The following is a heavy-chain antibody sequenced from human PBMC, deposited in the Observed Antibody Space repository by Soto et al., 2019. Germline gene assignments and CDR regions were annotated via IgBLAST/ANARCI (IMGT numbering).Heavy chain of an antibody. Sequence: QAQLVESGGGVVQPGRSLRLSCAASGFTFSSYGMHWVXXXXXXXXXWVAVISYDGGLQHYADSVKGRFTISRDNSKXXXXXXXXXXXXXXXXXXXXXSDRGYGHASVPYSWGQGTLVSVSS. CDR3: XSDRGYGHASVPYS. CDR2: ISYDGGLQ. J-gene: IGHJ4*02. V-gene: IGHV3-30*05. D-gene: IGHD5-18*01. CDR1: GFTFSSYG.